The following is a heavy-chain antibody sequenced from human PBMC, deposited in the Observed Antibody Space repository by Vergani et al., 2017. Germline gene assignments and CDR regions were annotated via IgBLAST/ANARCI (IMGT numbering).Heavy chain of an antibody. CDR1: GFTFSSYE. CDR2: ISSSGSTI. Sequence: EVQLVESGGGLVQPGGSLRLSCAASGFTFSSYEMNWVRQAQGKGLEWVSYISSSGSTIYYADSVKGRFTISRDNAKNSLYLQMNSLRAEDTAVYYCARDFGGSSLVDYWGQGTLVTVSS. D-gene: IGHD6-6*01. V-gene: IGHV3-48*03. J-gene: IGHJ4*02. CDR3: ARDFGGSSLVDY.